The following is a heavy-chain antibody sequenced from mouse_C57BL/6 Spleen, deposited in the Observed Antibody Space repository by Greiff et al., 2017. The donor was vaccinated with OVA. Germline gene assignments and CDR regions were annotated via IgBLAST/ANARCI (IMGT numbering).Heavy chain of an antibody. D-gene: IGHD1-1*01. J-gene: IGHJ3*01. CDR1: GFTFSDYY. V-gene: IGHV5-12*01. CDR3: AGERITTVVSPAWFAY. Sequence: EVQLVESGGGLVQPGGSLKLSCAASGFTFSDYYMYWVRQTPETRLEWVAYISNGGGSTYYPDNVKGRFTLSRDNAKTTLYLQMSRLMSEDTAMYYCAGERITTVVSPAWFAYWGQGTLVTVSA. CDR2: ISNGGGST.